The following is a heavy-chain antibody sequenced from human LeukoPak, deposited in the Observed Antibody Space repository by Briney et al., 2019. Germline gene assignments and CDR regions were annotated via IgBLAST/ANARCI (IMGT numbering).Heavy chain of an antibody. CDR3: ARAKRYDNRGTPDY. Sequence: PGGSLRLSCAASGFTVGSNYMSWVRQAPGKGLERVSVIYSGGSTHYADSVKGRFTISRDNSKNTLYLQMNSLRAEDTAVYYCARAKRYDNRGTPDYWGQGTLVAVSS. J-gene: IGHJ4*02. V-gene: IGHV3-53*01. CDR1: GFTVGSNY. CDR2: IYSGGST. D-gene: IGHD3-10*01.